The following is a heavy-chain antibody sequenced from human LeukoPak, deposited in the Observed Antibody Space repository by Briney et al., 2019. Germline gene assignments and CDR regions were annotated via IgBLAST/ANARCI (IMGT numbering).Heavy chain of an antibody. CDR3: ARGWLQSGFDY. J-gene: IGHJ4*02. V-gene: IGHV4-39*01. Sequence: PSETLSLTCTVSGDSISSSNCYWGWIRQPPGKGLEWIGSIYFSGGTYYNASLKSRVTISVDTSKNQFSLQLNSVTPEDTTVYYCARGWLQSGFDYWGQGTLVTVSS. CDR2: IYFSGGT. CDR1: GDSISSSNCY. D-gene: IGHD5-24*01.